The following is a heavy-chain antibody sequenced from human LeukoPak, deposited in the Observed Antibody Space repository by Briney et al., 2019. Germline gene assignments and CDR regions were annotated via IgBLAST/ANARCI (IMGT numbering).Heavy chain of an antibody. CDR2: ISWDGGST. CDR3: AKEATDSATIDY. D-gene: IGHD1-1*01. V-gene: IGHV3-43*01. CDR1: GFTFDDYT. J-gene: IGHJ4*02. Sequence: PGGSLTLSCAASGFTFDDYTMHWVRQAPGKGLEWVSLISWDGGSTYYADSVKGRFTISRDNSRNSLYLQMNSLRAEDTALYYCAKEATDSATIDYWGQGTLVTVSS.